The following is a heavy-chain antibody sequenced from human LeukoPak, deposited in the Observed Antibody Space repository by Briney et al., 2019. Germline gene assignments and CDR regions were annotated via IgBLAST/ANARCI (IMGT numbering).Heavy chain of an antibody. CDR3: ARDPLPGGLWFGESFDY. CDR1: GYTFTGYY. J-gene: IGHJ4*02. D-gene: IGHD3-10*01. Sequence: ASVKVSCKASGYTFTGYYMHWVRQAPGQGLEWMGWINPNSGGTNYAQKFQGRVTMTRDTSISTAYMELSRLRSDDTAVYYCARDPLPGGLWFGESFDYWGQGTLVTVSS. V-gene: IGHV1-2*02. CDR2: INPNSGGT.